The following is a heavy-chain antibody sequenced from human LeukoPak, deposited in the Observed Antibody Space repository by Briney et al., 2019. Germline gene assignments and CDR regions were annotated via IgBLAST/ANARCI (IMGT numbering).Heavy chain of an antibody. CDR3: ARETLYSGHRTIDY. D-gene: IGHD6-13*01. CDR1: GFTFSTHS. V-gene: IGHV3-48*04. Sequence: GGSLRLSCAASGFTFSTHSMNWVRQAPGKGLEWVSHISSSSSTIYYADSIKGRFTISRDNAKNSLYLQMNSLRAEDAAVYYCARETLYSGHRTIDYWGQGTLVTVSS. J-gene: IGHJ4*02. CDR2: ISSSSSTI.